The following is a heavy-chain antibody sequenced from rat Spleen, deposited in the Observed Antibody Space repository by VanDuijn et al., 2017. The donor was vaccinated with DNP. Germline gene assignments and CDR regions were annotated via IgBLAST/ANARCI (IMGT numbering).Heavy chain of an antibody. CDR3: ARGSTSIYWYFDF. CDR2: IHSDGSST. D-gene: IGHD3-1*01. CDR1: GFTFSDYT. V-gene: IGHV5-7*01. Sequence: EVQLVESGGGLVQPGRSLKLSCAASGFTFSDYTMAWVRQAPKTGLEWVTTIHSDGSSTYYRDSVRGRFAISRVDAKSSLYLQMNSLKSEDTATYYCARGSTSIYWYFDFWGPGTMVTVSS. J-gene: IGHJ1*01.